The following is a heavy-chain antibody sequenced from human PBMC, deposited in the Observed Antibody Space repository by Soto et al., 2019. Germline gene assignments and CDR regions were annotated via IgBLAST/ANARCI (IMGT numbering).Heavy chain of an antibody. CDR1: GCSFTSYW. D-gene: IGHD6-19*01. Sequence: GEALKISCKGSGCSFTSYWIGWVRQMPGKGLEWMGIIYPGDSYTRYSPSFQGQVTISADKSISTAYLQWSSLKASDTAMYYCARPREAGKNYYGVDVWGQGTTVTVSS. CDR2: IYPGDSYT. J-gene: IGHJ6*02. V-gene: IGHV5-51*01. CDR3: ARPREAGKNYYGVDV.